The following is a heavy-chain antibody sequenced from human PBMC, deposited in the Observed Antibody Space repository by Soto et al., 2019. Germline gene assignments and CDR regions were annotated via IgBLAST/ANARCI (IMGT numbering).Heavy chain of an antibody. V-gene: IGHV1-18*01. CDR3: ATSYYYDSSGYYSEGDY. CDR1: GYTFTSYG. CDR2: ISAYNGNT. D-gene: IGHD3-22*01. J-gene: IGHJ4*02. Sequence: QVQLVQSGAEVKKPGASVKVSCKASGYTFTSYGISWLRQAPGQGLEWMGWISAYNGNTNYAQKLQGRVTMTTDTSTSTAYMELRGLRSDDTAVYYCATSYYYDSSGYYSEGDYWGQGTLVTVAS.